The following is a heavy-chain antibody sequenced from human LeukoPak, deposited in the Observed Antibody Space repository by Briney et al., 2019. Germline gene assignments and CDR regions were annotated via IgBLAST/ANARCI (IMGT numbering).Heavy chain of an antibody. CDR3: ARHETPREYGDYVGYAFDI. CDR2: IYYSGST. V-gene: IGHV4-31*03. Sequence: PSETLSLTCTVSGGSISSGGYYWSWIRQHPGKGLEWIGYIYYSGSTYYNPSLKSRVTISVDTSKNQFSLKLSSVTAADTAVYYCARHETPREYGDYVGYAFDIWGQGTMVTVSS. J-gene: IGHJ3*02. CDR1: GGSISSGGYY. D-gene: IGHD4-17*01.